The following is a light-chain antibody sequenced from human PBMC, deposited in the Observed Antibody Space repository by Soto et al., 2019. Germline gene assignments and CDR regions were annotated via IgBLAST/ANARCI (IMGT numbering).Light chain of an antibody. CDR2: AAS. CDR3: QHLDRYSA. J-gene: IGKJ5*01. V-gene: IGKV1-9*01. CDR1: QGISSY. Sequence: EIQLTQSPSFLSSSVGDRVTITCRASQGISSYLAWYQQKPGKAPKLLIYAASTLQSGVPSRFSGSGSGTEFTLTISSLQPEDFATYDCQHLDRYSAFGQGTRLEIK.